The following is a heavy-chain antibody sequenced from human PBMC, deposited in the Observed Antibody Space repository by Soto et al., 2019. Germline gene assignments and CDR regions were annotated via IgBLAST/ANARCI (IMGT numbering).Heavy chain of an antibody. Sequence: KTSETLSLTCTVSGGSISSGDYYWSWIRQPPGKGLEWIGYIYYSGSTYYNPSLKSRVTISVDTSKNQFSLKLSSVTAADTAVYYCASYGGIAEYFQHWGQGTLVTVSS. J-gene: IGHJ1*01. V-gene: IGHV4-30-4*01. CDR2: IYYSGST. D-gene: IGHD2-15*01. CDR3: ASYGGIAEYFQH. CDR1: GGSISSGDYY.